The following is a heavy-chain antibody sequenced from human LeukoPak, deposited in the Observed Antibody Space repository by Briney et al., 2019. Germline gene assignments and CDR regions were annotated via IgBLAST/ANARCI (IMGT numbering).Heavy chain of an antibody. V-gene: IGHV3-66*01. CDR1: GFTVSSNY. Sequence: PGGYLRLSCAASGFTVSSNYMSWVRQAPGKGLEWVAVIYRSGSTYYADSVKDRFTISRDDSKNALYLQLTRVTAEDTAVYYCARDGEYPSRRHGQSKRYFYYGMDVWGQGTTVTVSS. J-gene: IGHJ6*02. CDR2: IYRSGST. CDR3: ARDGEYPSRRHGQSKRYFYYGMDV. D-gene: IGHD4-17*01.